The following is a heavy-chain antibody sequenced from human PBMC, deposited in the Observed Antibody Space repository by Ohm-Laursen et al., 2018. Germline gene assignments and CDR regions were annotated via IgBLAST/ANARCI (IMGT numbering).Heavy chain of an antibody. D-gene: IGHD5-12*01. CDR2: IYSGGSA. CDR1: GFTVSGNY. J-gene: IGHJ4*02. V-gene: IGHV3-66*01. Sequence: SLRLSCSASGFTVSGNYMSWVRQPPGKGLEWVSVIYSGGSAYYADSVKGRFIISRDNSKNTLYLQMNSLRAEDTAVYYCARDGGYGTFDYWGQGTLVTVSS. CDR3: ARDGGYGTFDY.